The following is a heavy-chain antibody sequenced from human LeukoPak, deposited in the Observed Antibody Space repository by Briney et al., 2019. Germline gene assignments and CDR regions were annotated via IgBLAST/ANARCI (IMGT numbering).Heavy chain of an antibody. D-gene: IGHD3-10*01. V-gene: IGHV4-59*01. CDR1: GGSISSYY. Sequence: SETLSLTCTVSGGSISSYYWSWIRQPPGKGLEWMGYIYYSGSTNYNPSLKSRVTISVDTSKNQFSLKLSSVTAADTAVYYCARAHQSERVLWFGELFFDYWGQGTLVTVSS. CDR3: ARAHQSERVLWFGELFFDY. J-gene: IGHJ4*02. CDR2: IYYSGST.